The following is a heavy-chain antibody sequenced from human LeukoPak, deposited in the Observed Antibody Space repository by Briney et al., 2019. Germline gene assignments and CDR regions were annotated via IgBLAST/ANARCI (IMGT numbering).Heavy chain of an antibody. V-gene: IGHV3-30*02. CDR3: AKDFDYYDSNGYDY. D-gene: IGHD3-22*01. CDR1: GFTFSSYG. CDR2: IRYDGSNK. Sequence: GGSLRLSCVVSGFTFSSYGMHWVRQAPGKGLEWVAFIRYDGSNKYYADSVKGRFTISTDNSKNTLYLQMNSLRAEDTAVYYCAKDFDYYDSNGYDYWGQGTLVTVSS. J-gene: IGHJ4*02.